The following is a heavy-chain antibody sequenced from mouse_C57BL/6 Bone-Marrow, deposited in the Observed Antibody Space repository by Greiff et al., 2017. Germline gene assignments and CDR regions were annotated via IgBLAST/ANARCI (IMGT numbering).Heavy chain of an antibody. CDR1: GYTFTSYW. D-gene: IGHD2-1*01. J-gene: IGHJ3*01. V-gene: IGHV1-52*01. CDR2: IDPSDSET. Sequence: QVQLQQPGAELVRPGSSVKLSCKASGYTFTSYWMHWVKQRPIQGLEWIGNIDPSDSETHYNQKFKDKATLTVDKSSSTAYMQLSSLTSEDSAVYYCARSGGNYPAWFAYWGQGTLVTVSA. CDR3: ARSGGNYPAWFAY.